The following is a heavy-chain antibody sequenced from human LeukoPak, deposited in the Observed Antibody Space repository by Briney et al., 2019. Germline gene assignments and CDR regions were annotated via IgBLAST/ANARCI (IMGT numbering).Heavy chain of an antibody. V-gene: IGHV4-34*01. D-gene: IGHD1-26*01. J-gene: IGHJ4*02. CDR2: INHSGST. CDR3: ARVESGSYY. Sequence: SETLSLTCAVYGGSFSGYYWSWIRQPPGKGLEWIGEINHSGSTNYNPSLKSRVTISVDKSKNQFSLKLSSVTAADTAVYYCARVESGSYYWGQGTLVTVSS. CDR1: GGSFSGYY.